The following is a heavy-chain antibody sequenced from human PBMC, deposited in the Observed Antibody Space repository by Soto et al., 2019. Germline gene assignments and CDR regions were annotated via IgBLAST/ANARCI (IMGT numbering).Heavy chain of an antibody. CDR1: GFTVSSNY. CDR2: IYSGGST. Sequence: EAQLVESGGGLVQPGGSLRLSCAASGFTVSSNYMSWVRQAPGKGLEWVSVIYSGGSTYYADSVKGRFTISRDNSKNTLYLQMNSLRAEDTAVYYCARVVDYGSGSDETLYYYYYMDVWGKGTTVTVSS. J-gene: IGHJ6*03. D-gene: IGHD3-10*01. V-gene: IGHV3-66*01. CDR3: ARVVDYGSGSDETLYYYYYMDV.